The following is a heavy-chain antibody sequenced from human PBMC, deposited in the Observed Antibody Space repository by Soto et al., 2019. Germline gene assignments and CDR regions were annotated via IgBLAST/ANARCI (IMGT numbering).Heavy chain of an antibody. Sequence: GGSLRLACAASGFTFNSNAMHWVRQAPGKGLEWVAVISNDGSYNYYADSVKGRFTISRDISRNTVYLQMNSLRTEDTAVYYCARGRGTSTGSKDYWGQGTLVTVSS. CDR3: ARGRGTSTGSKDY. CDR1: GFTFNSNA. J-gene: IGHJ4*02. D-gene: IGHD1-26*01. V-gene: IGHV3-30-3*01. CDR2: ISNDGSYN.